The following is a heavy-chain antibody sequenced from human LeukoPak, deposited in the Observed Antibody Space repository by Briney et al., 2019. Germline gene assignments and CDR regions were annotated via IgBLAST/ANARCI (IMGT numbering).Heavy chain of an antibody. D-gene: IGHD2-15*01. V-gene: IGHV4-34*01. J-gene: IGHJ4*02. CDR2: INHSGST. Sequence: PSETLSLTCAVYGVTFSGYYWSWIRQPPGKGLEWIGEINHSGSTNYNPSLKSGVTIAVDTSKNRLSLKLSSVTAADTAVYYCARGGRFGARRSVVVAATGIHGTSYSYWGQGTLVTVSS. CDR1: GVTFSGYY. CDR3: ARGGRFGARRSVVVAATGIHGTSYSY.